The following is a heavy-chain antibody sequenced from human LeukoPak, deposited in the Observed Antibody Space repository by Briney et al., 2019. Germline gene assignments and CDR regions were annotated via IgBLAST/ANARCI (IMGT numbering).Heavy chain of an antibody. V-gene: IGHV4-59*01. CDR3: ARGDDRESDDAFDI. Sequence: SETLPLTCTVSGGSISSYYWSWIRQPPGKGLEWIGYIYYSGSTNYNPSLKSRVTISVDTSKNQFSLKLSSVTAADTAVYYCARGDDRESDDAFDIWGQGTMVTVSS. CDR2: IYYSGST. J-gene: IGHJ3*02. D-gene: IGHD3-22*01. CDR1: GGSISSYY.